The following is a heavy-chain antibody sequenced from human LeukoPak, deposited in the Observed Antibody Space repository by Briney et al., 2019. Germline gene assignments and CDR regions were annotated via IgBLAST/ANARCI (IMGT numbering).Heavy chain of an antibody. Sequence: SETLSLTCAVYGGSFNDYYWSWIRQPPGKGLEWIGEINHSGSTNYNPSLKSRVTISVDTSKSRFSLKVTSVTAADTAVYYCAGRYGSGSYYNWFDPWGQGTLVTVSS. J-gene: IGHJ5*02. V-gene: IGHV4-34*01. D-gene: IGHD3-10*01. CDR1: GGSFNDYY. CDR2: INHSGST. CDR3: AGRYGSGSYYNWFDP.